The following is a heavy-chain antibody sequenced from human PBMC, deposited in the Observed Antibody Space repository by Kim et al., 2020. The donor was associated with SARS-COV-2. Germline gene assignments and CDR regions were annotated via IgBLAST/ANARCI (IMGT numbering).Heavy chain of an antibody. V-gene: IGHV3-11*01. Sequence: ADSVKGRFTISMDNAKNSLYLQMNSLRAEDTAVYYCARDIEYSSSSWFDPWGQGTLVTVSS. CDR3: ARDIEYSSSSWFDP. J-gene: IGHJ5*02. D-gene: IGHD6-6*01.